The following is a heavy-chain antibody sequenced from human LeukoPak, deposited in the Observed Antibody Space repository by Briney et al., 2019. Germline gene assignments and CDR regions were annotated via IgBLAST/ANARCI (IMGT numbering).Heavy chain of an antibody. CDR2: ISSSSSTI. CDR1: RFTFSSYS. J-gene: IGHJ4*02. D-gene: IGHD6-13*01. CDR3: ARVLNSLAATGTFDY. Sequence: PGGSLRLSCAASRFTFSSYSMNWVRQAPGKGLEWVSYISSSSSTIYYADSVKGRFTISRDNAKNSLYLQMNSLRAEDTAVYYCARVLNSLAATGTFDYWGQGTLVTVSS. V-gene: IGHV3-48*01.